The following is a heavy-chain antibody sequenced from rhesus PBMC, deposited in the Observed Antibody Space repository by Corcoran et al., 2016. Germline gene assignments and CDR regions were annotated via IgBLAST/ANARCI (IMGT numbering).Heavy chain of an antibody. CDR1: GFTFRSYG. CDR3: AKDPVNTVTPLDY. D-gene: IGHD4-23*01. V-gene: IGHV3S5*01. Sequence: EVQLAETGGGLVQPGGSLKLFCAASGFTFRSYGMSWVRQDQEKGLELVSAINSSGGSTYYADSLKGRFTNTRDNSKNTLSLQMNSLRAEDTAVYYCAKDPVNTVTPLDYWGQGVLVTVSS. J-gene: IGHJ4*01. CDR2: INSSGGST.